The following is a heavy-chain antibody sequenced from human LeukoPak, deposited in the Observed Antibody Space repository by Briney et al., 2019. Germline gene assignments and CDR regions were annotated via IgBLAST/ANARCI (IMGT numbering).Heavy chain of an antibody. Sequence: GASVKVSCKASGYTFTGYYMHWVRQAPGQGLEWMGWTNPNSGGTNYAQKFQGRVTMTRDTSISTAYMELSRLRSDDTAVYYCAREKGHYGDYRGRMDVWGQGTTVTVSS. D-gene: IGHD4-17*01. CDR2: TNPNSGGT. CDR3: AREKGHYGDYRGRMDV. V-gene: IGHV1-2*02. CDR1: GYTFTGYY. J-gene: IGHJ6*02.